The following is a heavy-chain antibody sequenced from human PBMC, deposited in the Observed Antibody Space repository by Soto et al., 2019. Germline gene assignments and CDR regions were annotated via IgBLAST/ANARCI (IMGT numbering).Heavy chain of an antibody. CDR3: ARSYSSGWYTYYYYGMDV. CDR2: IDPSDSYT. J-gene: IGHJ6*02. Sequence: GESLKISCKGSGYSFTSYWISWVRQMPGKGLEWMGRIDPSDSYTNYSPSFQGHVTISADKPISTAYLQWSSLKASDTAMYYCARSYSSGWYTYYYYGMDVWGQGTTVTVSS. CDR1: GYSFTSYW. V-gene: IGHV5-10-1*01. D-gene: IGHD6-19*01.